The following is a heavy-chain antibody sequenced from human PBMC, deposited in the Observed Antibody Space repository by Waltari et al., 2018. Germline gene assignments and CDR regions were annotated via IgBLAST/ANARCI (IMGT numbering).Heavy chain of an antibody. CDR3: ARDPGGGYWYFDL. V-gene: IGHV4-31*03. CDR2: IYYSGST. Sequence: QVQLQESGPGLVKPSQTLSLTCTVSGGSICSGGYYWSWIRQHPGKGLEWIGYIYYSGSTYYHPSLKSRVTISVDTSKNQFALKLSSVTAADTAVYYCARDPGGGYWYFDLWGRGTLVTVSS. CDR1: GGSICSGGYY. D-gene: IGHD3-10*01. J-gene: IGHJ2*01.